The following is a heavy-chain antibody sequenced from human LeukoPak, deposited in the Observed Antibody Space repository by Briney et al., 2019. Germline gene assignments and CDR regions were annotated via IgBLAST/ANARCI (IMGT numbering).Heavy chain of an antibody. D-gene: IGHD6-13*01. CDR1: GYTFTGYY. J-gene: IGHJ4*02. Sequence: GASVKVSCKASGYTFTGYYMHWVRQAPGQGLEWMGWINPNSGGTNYAQKFQGRVTMTRDTSISTAYMELSRLRSDDTAVYYCARGWSSSWYRGLPVGPYYFDYWGQGTLVTVSS. CDR2: INPNSGGT. CDR3: ARGWSSSWYRGLPVGPYYFDY. V-gene: IGHV1-2*02.